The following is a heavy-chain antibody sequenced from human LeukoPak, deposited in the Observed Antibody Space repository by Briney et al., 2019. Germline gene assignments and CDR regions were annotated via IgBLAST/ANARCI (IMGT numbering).Heavy chain of an antibody. CDR2: IYPGDSDT. J-gene: IGHJ4*01. V-gene: IGHV5-51*01. Sequence: GESLQISCKGSGYSFPNYWIGWVRQMPGKGLEWMGIIYPGDSDTRYSPSFQGQVTISADKSISTAYLQWSSLKASDTAMYFCARLSGSYYSAGDYWGHGTLVTVSS. CDR3: ARLSGSYYSAGDY. CDR1: GYSFPNYW. D-gene: IGHD1-26*01.